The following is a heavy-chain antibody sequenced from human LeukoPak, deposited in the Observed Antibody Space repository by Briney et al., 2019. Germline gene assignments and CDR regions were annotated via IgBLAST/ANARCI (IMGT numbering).Heavy chain of an antibody. CDR2: IYYSGST. D-gene: IGHD2-21*01. Sequence: SETLSLTCTVSGGSISSSRYYWGWIRQPPGKGLEWIGNIYYSGSTYYNPSLKSRVTISVDTSKNQFSLKLNSVTAADTAVYYCARSVHISAPFDVWGQGTLVTVSS. J-gene: IGHJ4*02. CDR1: GGSISSSRYY. V-gene: IGHV4-39*01. CDR3: ARSVHISAPFDV.